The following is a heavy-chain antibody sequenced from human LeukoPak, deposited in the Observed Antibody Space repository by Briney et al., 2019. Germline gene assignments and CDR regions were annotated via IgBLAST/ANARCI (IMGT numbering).Heavy chain of an antibody. J-gene: IGHJ4*02. V-gene: IGHV4-59*01. CDR1: GGSISSYY. D-gene: IGHD6-19*01. CDR3: ARDRLSSGWYSGFDY. Sequence: SETLSLTCTVSGGSISSYYWSWIRQPPGKGLEWIGYIYYSGSTNYNPSLKSRVTISVDTSKNQFSLKLSSVTAADTAVYYCARDRLSSGWYSGFDYWGQGTLVTVSS. CDR2: IYYSGST.